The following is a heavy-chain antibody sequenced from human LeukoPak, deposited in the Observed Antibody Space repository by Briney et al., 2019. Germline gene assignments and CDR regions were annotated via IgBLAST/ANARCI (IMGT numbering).Heavy chain of an antibody. CDR3: RFYDKSGPDY. CDR1: GFTCSDSA. CDR2: IRSKANNYAT. D-gene: IGHD3-22*01. V-gene: IGHV3-73*01. Sequence: GSLKLSCAAAGFTCSDSAMHWVRQASGKGLEWVGRIRSKANNYATTYAESVKVRFTISRDDSKNTAYLQMNSLKTEDTAVYSCRFYDKSGPDYRGQGTLVTVSS. J-gene: IGHJ4*02.